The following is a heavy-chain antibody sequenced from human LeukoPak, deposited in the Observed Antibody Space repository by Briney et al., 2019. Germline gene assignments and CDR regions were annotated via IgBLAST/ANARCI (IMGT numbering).Heavy chain of an antibody. CDR1: GYSISSGYY. V-gene: IGHV4-61*05. CDR3: ARSGSYSGPYVY. CDR2: IYYSGST. Sequence: SETLSLTCTVSGYSISSGYYWGWIRQPPGKGLEWIGYIYYSGSTNYNPSLKSRITMSVDTSKNQFSLKLSSVTAADTAVYYCARSGSYSGPYVYWGQGTVVTVSS. J-gene: IGHJ4*02. D-gene: IGHD1-26*01.